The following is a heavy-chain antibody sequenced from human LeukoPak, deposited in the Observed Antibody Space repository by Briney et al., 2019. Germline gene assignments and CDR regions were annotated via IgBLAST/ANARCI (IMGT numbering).Heavy chain of an antibody. CDR1: GGTFSSYA. D-gene: IGHD1-20*01. J-gene: IGHJ4*02. V-gene: IGHV1-69*05. Sequence: SVKVSCKASGGTFSSYAISWVRQAPGQGLEWMGGIIPIFGTVNYAQKLQGRVTMTTDTSTSTAYMELRSLRSDDTAVYYCARVTNWNDELGDDYWGQGTLVTVSS. CDR3: ARVTNWNDELGDDY. CDR2: IIPIFGTV.